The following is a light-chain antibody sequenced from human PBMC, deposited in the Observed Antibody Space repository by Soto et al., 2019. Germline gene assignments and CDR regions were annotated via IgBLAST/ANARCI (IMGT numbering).Light chain of an antibody. CDR1: QSVCDY. V-gene: IGKV3-11*01. Sequence: DIVLTQSPATLSLSPGEKATLFFRTSQSVCDYLAWFQKKPGQAPRLLIYDTSKRAPGAPARFSGSGYGTDFTLTISSLEPEDSAVYYCQQRRDWPRLTFGGGTKVEI. CDR2: DTS. CDR3: QQRRDWPRLT. J-gene: IGKJ4*01.